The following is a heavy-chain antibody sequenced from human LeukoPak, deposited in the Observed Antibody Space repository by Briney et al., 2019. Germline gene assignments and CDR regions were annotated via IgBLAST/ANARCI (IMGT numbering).Heavy chain of an antibody. D-gene: IGHD3-10*01. CDR1: GFTVSSNY. CDR3: ARVRFGADAFDI. J-gene: IGHJ3*02. CDR2: IYSGGST. V-gene: IGHV3-53*01. Sequence: PGGSLRLSCAASGFTVSSNYMSWVRQAPGKGLEWVSLIYSGGSTYYADSVKGRFTISRDTSKNTLYLQMNSLRAEDTAVYYCARVRFGADAFDIWGQGTMVTVSS.